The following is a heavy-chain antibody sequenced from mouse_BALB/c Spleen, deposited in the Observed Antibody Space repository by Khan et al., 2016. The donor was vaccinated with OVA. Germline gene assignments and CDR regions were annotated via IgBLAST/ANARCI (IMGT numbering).Heavy chain of an antibody. V-gene: IGHV5-4*02. J-gene: IGHJ3*01. CDR1: GFTFSDYY. D-gene: IGHD2-14*01. CDR2: ISDGGTYT. CDR3: SRGWGLYRYAWLAY. Sequence: EVQLVESGGGLVKPGGSLKLSCAASGFTFSDYYMYWVRQTPEKRLEWVATISDGGTYTYYPDSVKGRFTISRDNAKNNLYLQMSSLKSEDAAMYYCSRGWGLYRYAWLAYWGQGTLVTVSA.